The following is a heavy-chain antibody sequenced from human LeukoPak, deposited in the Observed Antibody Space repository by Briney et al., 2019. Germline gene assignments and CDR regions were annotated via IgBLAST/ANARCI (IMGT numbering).Heavy chain of an antibody. V-gene: IGHV3-23*01. CDR3: AKLGVRGVITPIDY. CDR2: ISDSGGST. D-gene: IGHD3-10*02. Sequence: GGSLRLTCAASGFTFSSYAISGVRQAPAKGLEGVSAISDSGGSTYYADSVKGRFTLSRDNSKNTLSLQLNSLRAADTDVYYCAKLGVRGVITPIDYWGQGTLVTVSS. CDR1: GFTFSSYA. J-gene: IGHJ4*02.